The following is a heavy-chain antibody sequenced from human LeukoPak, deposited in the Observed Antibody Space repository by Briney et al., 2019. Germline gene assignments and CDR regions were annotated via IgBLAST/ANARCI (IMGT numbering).Heavy chain of an antibody. V-gene: IGHV3-33*06. CDR1: KFTFSHYG. CDR3: AKDAQRGFDYSNSLEK. CDR2: IWHDGSSQ. J-gene: IGHJ4*02. D-gene: IGHD4-11*01. Sequence: GRSLRLSCAASKFTFSHYGMHWVRQAPGMGLEGVAVIWHDGSSQYYADSVKGRFTVSRDNSQNTLYLQMNSLRPDDTAVYYCAKDAQRGFDYSNSLEKWGQGTLVTVSS.